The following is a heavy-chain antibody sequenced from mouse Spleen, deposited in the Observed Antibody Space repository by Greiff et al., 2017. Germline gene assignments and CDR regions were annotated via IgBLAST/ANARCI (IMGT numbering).Heavy chain of an antibody. J-gene: IGHJ3*01. CDR1: GYTFTDYY. D-gene: IGHD2-1*01. CDR3: ARRGYGNWAY. CDR2: INPNNGGT. Sequence: EVQLQQSGPELVKPGASVKISCKASGYTFTDYYMNWVKQSHGKSLEWIGDINPNNGGTSYNQKFKGKATLTVDKSSSTAYMELRSLTSEDSAVYYCARRGYGNWAYWGQGTLVTVSA. V-gene: IGHV1-26*01.